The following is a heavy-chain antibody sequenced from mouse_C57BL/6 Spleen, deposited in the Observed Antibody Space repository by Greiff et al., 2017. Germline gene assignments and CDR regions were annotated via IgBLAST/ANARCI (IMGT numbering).Heavy chain of an antibody. Sequence: QVHVKQSGAELARPGASVKMSCKASGYTFTSYTMHWVKQRPGQGLEWIGYINPSSGYTKYNQKFKDKATLTADKSSSTAYMQLSSLTSEDSAVYYCARKIYYGNYDYFDYWGQGTTLTVSS. V-gene: IGHV1-4*01. CDR1: GYTFTSYT. CDR2: INPSSGYT. J-gene: IGHJ2*01. CDR3: ARKIYYGNYDYFDY. D-gene: IGHD2-1*01.